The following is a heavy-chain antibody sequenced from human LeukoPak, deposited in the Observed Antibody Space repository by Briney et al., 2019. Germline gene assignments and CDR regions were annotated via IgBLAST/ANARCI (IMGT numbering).Heavy chain of an antibody. CDR3: ARKSASGYYSNFDY. Sequence: ASVKVSCEASGYTFTDSYMHWVRQAPGQGLKWMGWINPYSGGTNYAQEFQGRVTMTRDTSISTAYMELSRLTSDDTAVYYCARKSASGYYSNFDYWGQGTLVTVSS. CDR1: GYTFTDSY. V-gene: IGHV1-2*02. J-gene: IGHJ4*02. D-gene: IGHD3-22*01. CDR2: INPYSGGT.